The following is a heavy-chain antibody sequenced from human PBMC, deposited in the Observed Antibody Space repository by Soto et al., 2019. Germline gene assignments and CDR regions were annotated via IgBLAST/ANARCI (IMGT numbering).Heavy chain of an antibody. Sequence: SLRLACAASGFTFDDYAMHWVRQAPGKGLEWVSGISWNSGSIVYADSVKGRFTISRDNAKNSLYLQMNRLRAEDTALYYCAKATLRGWFGESIYYYYGMDVWGQGTTVTVSS. J-gene: IGHJ6*02. CDR2: ISWNSGSI. CDR1: GFTFDDYA. D-gene: IGHD3-10*01. V-gene: IGHV3-9*01. CDR3: AKATLRGWFGESIYYYYGMDV.